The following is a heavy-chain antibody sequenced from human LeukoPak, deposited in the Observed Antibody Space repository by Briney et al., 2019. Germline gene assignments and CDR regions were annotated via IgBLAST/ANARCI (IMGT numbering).Heavy chain of an antibody. V-gene: IGHV1-18*01. Sequence: AAVQVSCQASGYTFPSYGISWVRPAPGQGLEWMGWISTYKNNTNNAQRLQGRVTMATHTSTSTAYMELRSLRSDDTAVYYCARDPGSYRSDYWGQGALVTVSS. D-gene: IGHD3-16*02. CDR1: GYTFPSYG. CDR3: ARDPGSYRSDY. J-gene: IGHJ4*02. CDR2: ISTYKNNT.